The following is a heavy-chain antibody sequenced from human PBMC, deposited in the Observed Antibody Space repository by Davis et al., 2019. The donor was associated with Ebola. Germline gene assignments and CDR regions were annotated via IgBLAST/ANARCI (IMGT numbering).Heavy chain of an antibody. CDR3: AKDPPYSSSWYPFDY. D-gene: IGHD6-13*01. J-gene: IGHJ4*02. CDR1: GFTFSSYA. Sequence: GESLKISCAASGFTFSSYAMSWVRQAPGKGLEWVSAISGSGGSTYYADSVKGRFTISRDNSKNTLYLQMNSLRAEDTAVYYCAKDPPYSSSWYPFDYWGQGTLVTVSS. V-gene: IGHV3-23*01. CDR2: ISGSGGST.